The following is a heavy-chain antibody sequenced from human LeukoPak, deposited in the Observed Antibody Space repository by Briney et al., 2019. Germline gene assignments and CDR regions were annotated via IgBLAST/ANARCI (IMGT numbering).Heavy chain of an antibody. CDR1: GFTFDDYA. J-gene: IGHJ4*02. CDR3: AKRSGSYSGYDY. D-gene: IGHD1-26*01. V-gene: IGHV3-9*01. CDR2: ISWNSGSI. Sequence: PGGSLRLSCAASGFTFDDYAMHWVRQAPGKGLEWVSGISWNSGSIGYADSVKGRFTISRDNAKNTLSLQMNSLRAEDTAVYYCAKRSGSYSGYDYWGQGILVTVSS.